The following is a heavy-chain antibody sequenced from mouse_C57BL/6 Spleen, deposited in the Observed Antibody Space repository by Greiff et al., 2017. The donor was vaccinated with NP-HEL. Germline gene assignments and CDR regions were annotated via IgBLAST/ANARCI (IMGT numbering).Heavy chain of an antibody. V-gene: IGHV1-26*01. J-gene: IGHJ1*03. CDR1: GYTFTDYY. D-gene: IGHD2-4*01. Sequence: EVQLQQSGPELVKPGASVKISCKASGYTFTDYYMNWVKQSHGKSLEWIGDINPNNGGTSYNQKFKGKATLTVDKSSSTAYMELRSLTSEDSAVYYCARDYLHWYFDVWGTGTTVTVSS. CDR3: ARDYLHWYFDV. CDR2: INPNNGGT.